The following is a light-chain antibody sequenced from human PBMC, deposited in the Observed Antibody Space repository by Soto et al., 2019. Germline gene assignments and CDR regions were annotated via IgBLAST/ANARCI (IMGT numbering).Light chain of an antibody. Sequence: EIVMTQSPATLSVSPGERATLSCRASQSVSTNLAWYQQKPGQAPRLLIYGASTRATGIPASFSGSGSGTEFTLTISSLQSEDFAVYYCQQYNDWPFASGGVTKVEIK. CDR2: GAS. CDR3: QQYNDWPFA. CDR1: QSVSTN. V-gene: IGKV3-15*01. J-gene: IGKJ4*01.